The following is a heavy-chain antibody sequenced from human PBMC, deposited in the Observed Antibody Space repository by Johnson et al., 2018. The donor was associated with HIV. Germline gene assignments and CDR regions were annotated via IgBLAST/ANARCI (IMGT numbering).Heavy chain of an antibody. Sequence: QVQLVESGGGVVQPGRSLRLSCAASGFTFSSYGMHWVRQAPGKGLEWVAVISYDGSNKYYADSVKGRFTISRDNSKNTLYLQMNSLRAEDTAVYYCARALEGDAFDIWGQGTMVTVSS. J-gene: IGHJ3*02. CDR3: ARALEGDAFDI. D-gene: IGHD5-24*01. V-gene: IGHV3-30*03. CDR1: GFTFSSYG. CDR2: ISYDGSNK.